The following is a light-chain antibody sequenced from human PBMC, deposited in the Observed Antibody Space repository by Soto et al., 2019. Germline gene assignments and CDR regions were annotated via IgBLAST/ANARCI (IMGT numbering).Light chain of an antibody. CDR3: ASYAGGNQV. J-gene: IGLJ1*01. Sequence: VLTQPPSASGSPGQSVTISCTGTSSDIGGYNFVSWYQHHPGKAPKLMIYEVTKRPSGVPDRFSGSRSGNTAFLTVSGLLAEDEADFYCASYAGGNQVFGTGTKVTVL. CDR2: EVT. CDR1: SSDIGGYNF. V-gene: IGLV2-8*01.